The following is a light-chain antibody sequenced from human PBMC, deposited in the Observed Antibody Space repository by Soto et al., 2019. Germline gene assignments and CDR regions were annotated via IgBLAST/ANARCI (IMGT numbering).Light chain of an antibody. CDR3: PQLYNYPFT. V-gene: IGKV1D-13*01. CDR1: QVSSTY. J-gene: IGKJ4*01. Sequence: AIQLTQSPSSLSASVGDRVTITCRASQVSSTYLAWYQQKPGKAPQLLIYGASTLQSGVPSRFSGSASGTDFTLTISSLQPEDSAAYYCPQLYNYPFTFGRGTRVEI. CDR2: GAS.